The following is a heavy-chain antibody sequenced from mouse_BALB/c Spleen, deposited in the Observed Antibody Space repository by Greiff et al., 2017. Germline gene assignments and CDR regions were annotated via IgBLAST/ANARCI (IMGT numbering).Heavy chain of an antibody. Sequence: VQLQQSGPELVKPGASVKISCKASGYSFTGYYMHWVKQSHVKSLEWIGRINPYNGATSYNQNFKDKASLTVDKSSSTAYMELHSLTSEDSAVYYCAGYEAWFADWGQGTLVTVSA. J-gene: IGHJ3*01. CDR3: AGYEAWFAD. CDR1: GYSFTGYY. D-gene: IGHD2-14*01. CDR2: INPYNGAT. V-gene: IGHV1-31*01.